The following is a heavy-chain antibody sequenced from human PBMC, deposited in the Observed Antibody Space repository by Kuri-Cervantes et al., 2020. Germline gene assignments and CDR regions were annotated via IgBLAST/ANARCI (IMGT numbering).Heavy chain of an antibody. V-gene: IGHV3-9*01. CDR2: ISWNSGSI. CDR3: ARALYGSGSQFDY. D-gene: IGHD3-10*01. CDR1: GFTFSSYW. Sequence: GGSLRLSCAASGFTFSSYWMHWVRQAPGKGLEWVSGISWNSGSIGYADSVKGRSTISRDNAKNSLYLQMNSLRAEDTAVYYCARALYGSGSQFDYWGQGTLVTVSS. J-gene: IGHJ4*02.